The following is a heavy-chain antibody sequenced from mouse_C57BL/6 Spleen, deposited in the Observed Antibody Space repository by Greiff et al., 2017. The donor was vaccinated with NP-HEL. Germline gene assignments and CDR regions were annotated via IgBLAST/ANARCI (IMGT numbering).Heavy chain of an antibody. Sequence: EVKLMESVAELVRPGASVKLSCTASGFNFKNTYMHWVKQRPEQGLEWIGRIDPANGNTKYAPKFQGKATITADTSSNTAYLQLSSLASEDTASYYCAGYDEEDFDYWGQGTTLTVSS. CDR1: GFNFKNTY. D-gene: IGHD2-2*01. J-gene: IGHJ2*01. CDR2: IDPANGNT. CDR3: AGYDEEDFDY. V-gene: IGHV14-3*01.